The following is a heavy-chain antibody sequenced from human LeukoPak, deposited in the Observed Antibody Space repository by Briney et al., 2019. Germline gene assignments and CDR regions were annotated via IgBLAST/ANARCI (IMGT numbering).Heavy chain of an antibody. CDR2: IYYSRST. Sequence: PSQTLSLTCTVSGGSISSGGYYWSWIRQHPGKGLEWIGYIYYSRSTYYNPSLKSRVTISVDTSKNQFSLKLSSVTAADTAVYYCARDIRVGYYYDSSGYSEGLHDAFDIWGQGTMVTVSS. J-gene: IGHJ3*02. CDR1: GGSISSGGYY. CDR3: ARDIRVGYYYDSSGYSEGLHDAFDI. D-gene: IGHD3-22*01. V-gene: IGHV4-31*03.